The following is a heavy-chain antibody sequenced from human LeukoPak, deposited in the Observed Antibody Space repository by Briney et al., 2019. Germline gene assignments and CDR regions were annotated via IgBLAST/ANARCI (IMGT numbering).Heavy chain of an antibody. CDR1: GFTFSNYW. V-gene: IGHV3-7*01. CDR3: ARDSGRVKLYSSSWYYFDY. CDR2: IKQDGSEK. J-gene: IGHJ4*02. Sequence: GGSLRLSCAASGFTFSNYWMSWVRQAPGKGLEWVANIKQDGSEKYYVDSVKGRFTISRDNAKNSLYLQMNSLRAENTAVYYCARDSGRVKLYSSSWYYFDYWGQGTLVTVSS. D-gene: IGHD6-13*01.